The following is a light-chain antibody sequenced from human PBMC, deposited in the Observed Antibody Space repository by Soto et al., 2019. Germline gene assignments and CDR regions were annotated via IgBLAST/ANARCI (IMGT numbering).Light chain of an antibody. J-gene: IGKJ5*01. CDR1: QSVSSSY. Sequence: EIVLTHSPGTLSLSPGERATLSCRASQSVSSSYLAWYQQKPGQDPRLLIYGASSRATGIPDRFSGSGSGTDFTLTISRLEPEDFAVYYCQQYGSSPLITFGQGTRLEIK. V-gene: IGKV3-20*01. CDR3: QQYGSSPLIT. CDR2: GAS.